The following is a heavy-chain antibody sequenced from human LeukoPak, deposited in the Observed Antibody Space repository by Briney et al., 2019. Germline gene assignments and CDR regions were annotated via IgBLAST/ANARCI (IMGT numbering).Heavy chain of an antibody. D-gene: IGHD2-2*01. J-gene: IGHJ3*02. CDR3: AGVVPAALGAFDI. CDR2: IIPIFGTA. Sequence: ASVKVSCKASGGTFSSYAISWVRQAPGQGLEWMGGIIPIFGTANYAQKFQGRVTITTDESTSTAYMELSSLRSEDTAVYYCAGVVPAALGAFDIWGQGTMVTVSS. CDR1: GGTFSSYA. V-gene: IGHV1-69*05.